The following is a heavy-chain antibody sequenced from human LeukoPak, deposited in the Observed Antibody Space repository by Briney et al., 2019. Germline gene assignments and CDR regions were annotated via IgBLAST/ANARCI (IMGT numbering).Heavy chain of an antibody. D-gene: IGHD2-2*01. CDR3: AREHCSTTSCYFDY. CDR2: ISTSGSTI. CDR1: GFTSSDNY. Sequence: GGSLRLSCAASGFTSSDNYMSRMPQALEQGLERASYISTSGSTIYHADSVKCRFTISRDNAKNSLSLQMTSLRAEDTAVYYCAREHCSTTSCYFDYWGQGSLVTVSS. J-gene: IGHJ4*02. V-gene: IGHV3-11*01.